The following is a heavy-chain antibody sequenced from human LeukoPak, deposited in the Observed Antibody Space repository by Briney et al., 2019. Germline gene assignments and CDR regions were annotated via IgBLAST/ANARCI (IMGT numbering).Heavy chain of an antibody. D-gene: IGHD6-6*01. CDR3: AKDFEVVSSSSSPIDY. V-gene: IGHV1-69*04. CDR1: GGTFSSYA. Sequence: SVKVSCKASGGTFSSYAISWVRQAPGQGLEWMGRIIPILGIANYAQKFQSRVTITADKSTSTAYMELSSLRSEDTAVYYCAKDFEVVSSSSSPIDYWGQGTLVTVSS. CDR2: IIPILGIA. J-gene: IGHJ4*02.